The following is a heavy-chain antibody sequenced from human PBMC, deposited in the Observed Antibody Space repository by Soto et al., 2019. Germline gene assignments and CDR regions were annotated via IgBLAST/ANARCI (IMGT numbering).Heavy chain of an antibody. CDR3: AKDGATMVRGVTMRDFDY. CDR1: GFTFSSYA. J-gene: IGHJ4*02. V-gene: IGHV3-23*01. D-gene: IGHD3-10*01. CDR2: ISGSGGST. Sequence: GGSLRLSCAASGFTFSSYAMSWVRQAPGKGLEWVSAISGSGGSTYYADSVKGRFTISRDNSKNTLYLQMNSLRAEDTAVYYCAKDGATMVRGVTMRDFDYWGQGTLVTVSS.